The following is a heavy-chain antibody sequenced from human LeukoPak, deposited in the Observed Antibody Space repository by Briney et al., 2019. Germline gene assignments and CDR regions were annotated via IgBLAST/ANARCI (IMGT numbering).Heavy chain of an antibody. CDR1: GYTFTGYY. V-gene: IGHV1-2*02. D-gene: IGHD3-22*01. Sequence: ASVKVSCKASGYTFTGYYMHWVRQAPGQGLEWMGWINPNSGGTNYAQKFQGRVTMTRDTSISTAYMELSRLRSDDTAVYYCARDTYYDGSGYDSWGQGTLVTVSS. CDR3: ARDTYYDGSGYDS. CDR2: INPNSGGT. J-gene: IGHJ4*02.